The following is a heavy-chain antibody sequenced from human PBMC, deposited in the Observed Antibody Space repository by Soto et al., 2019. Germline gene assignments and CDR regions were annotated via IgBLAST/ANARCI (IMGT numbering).Heavy chain of an antibody. CDR1: GITFSASS. D-gene: IGHD1-26*01. CDR2: IRSKANHSAT. Sequence: EVRLVESGGGLVQPWGSVNLSCATSGITFSASSMHWVRQASGKGLEWLGRIRSKANHSATAYSDSVKGRFVISRDDSQDTMFLQMSSLRTEDTAMYLCAIEGAGFGHWGQGTLVTVS. J-gene: IGHJ4*02. V-gene: IGHV3-73*01. CDR3: AIEGAGFGH.